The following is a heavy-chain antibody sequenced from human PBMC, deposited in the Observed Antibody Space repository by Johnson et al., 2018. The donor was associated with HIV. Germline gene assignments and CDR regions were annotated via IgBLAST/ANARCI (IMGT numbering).Heavy chain of an antibody. CDR1: GFMFDDYA. Sequence: QVQLVESGGGVERPGESLRLSCVGSGFMFDDYAMSWVRQVPGKGLEWVAFIRYDGSNKYYADSVKGRFTISRDNSKNTLYLQMNSLRAEDTAVYYCARDQTGVTTIWGQGTMVTVSS. J-gene: IGHJ3*02. D-gene: IGHD7-27*01. CDR3: ARDQTGVTTI. CDR2: IRYDGSNK. V-gene: IGHV3-30*02.